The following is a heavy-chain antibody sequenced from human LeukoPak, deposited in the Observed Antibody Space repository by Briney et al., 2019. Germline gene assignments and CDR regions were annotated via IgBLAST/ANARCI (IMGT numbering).Heavy chain of an antibody. CDR3: ARHAPHYDFWSSYYRQEYYYYGMDV. CDR2: IYYSGST. V-gene: IGHV4-59*08. D-gene: IGHD3-3*01. CDR1: GGSISSYY. J-gene: IGHJ6*02. Sequence: SETLSLTCTVSGGSISSYYWSWIRQPPGKGLEWIGYIYYSGSTNYNPSLKSRVTISVDTSKNQFSLKLSSVTAADTAVYYCARHAPHYDFWSSYYRQEYYYYGMDVWGQGTTVTISS.